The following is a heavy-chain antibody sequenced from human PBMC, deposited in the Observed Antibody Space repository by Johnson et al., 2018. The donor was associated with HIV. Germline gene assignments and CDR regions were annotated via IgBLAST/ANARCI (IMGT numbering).Heavy chain of an antibody. Sequence: VQLVESGGALVQPGGSLRLSCAASGFTFSSHWMNWVRQAPGKGLEWVSVIYSGGSTYYADSVKGRFTISRDNNKNTLYLEMGSLRVEDMAVYYCARSRGPMRKDAFDIWGLGTMVTVS. D-gene: IGHD3-10*01. V-gene: IGHV3-66*02. J-gene: IGHJ3*02. CDR2: IYSGGST. CDR3: ARSRGPMRKDAFDI. CDR1: GFTFSSHW.